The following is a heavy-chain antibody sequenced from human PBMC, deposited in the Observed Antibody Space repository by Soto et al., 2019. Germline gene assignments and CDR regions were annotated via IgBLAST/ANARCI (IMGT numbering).Heavy chain of an antibody. Sequence: EVQLLESGGGLVQPGGSLRLSCAASGFTFSSYAMSWVRQAPGKELEWVSAISGSGGSTYYADSVKGRFTISRDNSKNTLYLQMNSLRAEDTAVYYCAKYYDFWSGPLDYWGQGTLVTVSS. CDR3: AKYYDFWSGPLDY. J-gene: IGHJ4*02. V-gene: IGHV3-23*01. CDR2: ISGSGGST. D-gene: IGHD3-3*01. CDR1: GFTFSSYA.